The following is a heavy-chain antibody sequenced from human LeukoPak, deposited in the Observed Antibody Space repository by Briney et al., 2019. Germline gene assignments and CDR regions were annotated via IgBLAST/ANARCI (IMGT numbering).Heavy chain of an antibody. D-gene: IGHD3-22*01. CDR3: ARQSSTAYYDSSGLPYDAFDI. CDR2: IYPGESDI. V-gene: IGHV5-51*01. CDR1: GYTFTRYW. Sequence: GESLEISCKGSGYTFTRYWIGWGRQMPGKGLEWMVIIYPGESDIRYSPSLQGQVRISADKSISAPYLQWSSLKASDTAMYYCARQSSTAYYDSSGLPYDAFDIWRQATMVSVPS. J-gene: IGHJ3*02.